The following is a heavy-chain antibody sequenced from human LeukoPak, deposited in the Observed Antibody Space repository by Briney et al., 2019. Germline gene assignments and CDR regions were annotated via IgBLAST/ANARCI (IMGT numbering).Heavy chain of an antibody. CDR1: GYTFTSYG. J-gene: IGHJ4*02. CDR3: ARARPGYCSSTSCYARTYYFDY. Sequence: ASVTVSCKASGYTFTSYGISWVRQAPGQGLEWMGWISAYNGNTNDAQKLQGRVTMTTDTSSSTAYMELRSLRSDDTAVYYCARARPGYCSSTSCYARTYYFDYWGQGTLVTVSS. CDR2: ISAYNGNT. V-gene: IGHV1-18*01. D-gene: IGHD2-2*01.